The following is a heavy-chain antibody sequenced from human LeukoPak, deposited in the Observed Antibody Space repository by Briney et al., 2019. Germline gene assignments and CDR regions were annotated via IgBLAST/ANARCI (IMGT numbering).Heavy chain of an antibody. V-gene: IGHV1-2*02. CDR1: GYTFTGYY. Sequence: GASVKVSCKASGYTFTGYYMHWVRQAPGQGLEWMGWINPNSGVTNYAQRFQGRVTMTRDTSISTAYMELSRLRSDDTAVYYCARDLEGLERYFDYWGQGTLVTVSP. D-gene: IGHD1-1*01. CDR3: ARDLEGLERYFDY. J-gene: IGHJ4*02. CDR2: INPNSGVT.